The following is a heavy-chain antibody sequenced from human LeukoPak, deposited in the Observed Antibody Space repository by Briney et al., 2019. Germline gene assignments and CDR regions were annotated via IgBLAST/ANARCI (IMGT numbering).Heavy chain of an antibody. D-gene: IGHD5-18*01. CDR2: IYYSGST. J-gene: IGHJ6*02. V-gene: IGHV4-30-4*01. Sequence: LSQTLSLTCTVSGGSISSGDYYWSWIRQPPGKGLEWIGYIYYSGSTYYNPSLKSRVTMSVDTSKSQFSLKLSSVTAADTAVYYCARESGYSYGYGFDYYYGMDVWGQGTTVTVSS. CDR3: ARESGYSYGYGFDYYYGMDV. CDR1: GGSISSGDYY.